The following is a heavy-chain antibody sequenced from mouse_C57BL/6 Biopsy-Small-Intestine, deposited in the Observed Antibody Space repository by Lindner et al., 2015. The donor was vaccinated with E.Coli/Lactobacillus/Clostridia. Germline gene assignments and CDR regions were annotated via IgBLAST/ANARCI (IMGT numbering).Heavy chain of an antibody. V-gene: IGHV1S12*01. D-gene: IGHD1-1*02. J-gene: IGHJ3*01. Sequence: SVKVSCKASGFSFTTSYIHWVRQASGHGLEWMGLINPDDGSTSYTQTFQGRLTMTRDTSTSTVYMEMSSLRSDDTAVYFCARGLWYGGSYYVDYWGQGTLVTVS. CDR2: INPDDGST. CDR3: ARGLWYGGSYYVDY. CDR1: GFSFTTSY.